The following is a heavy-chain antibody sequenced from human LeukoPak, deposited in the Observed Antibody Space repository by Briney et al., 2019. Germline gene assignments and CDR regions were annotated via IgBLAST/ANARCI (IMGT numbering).Heavy chain of an antibody. V-gene: IGHV1-8*01. J-gene: IGHJ3*02. D-gene: IGHD2-15*01. CDR1: GYTFTTYD. Sequence: ASVKVSCKASGYTFTTYDTNWVRQATGQGLEWMGWMNPNSGNTNYAQKFQGRVSMTRDTSISTAYMELSSLRSEDTAVYYCARGYCSGGGSCRGFFGIWGQGTMVTVSS. CDR2: MNPNSGNT. CDR3: ARGYCSGGGSCRGFFGI.